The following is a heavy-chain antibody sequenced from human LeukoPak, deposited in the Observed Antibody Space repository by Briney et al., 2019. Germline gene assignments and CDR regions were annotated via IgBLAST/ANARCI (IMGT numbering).Heavy chain of an antibody. Sequence: PGGSLRLSCAASGFTFSSYAMSWVRQAPGKGLEWVSAISGSGGSTYYADSVKGRFTISRDNSKHTLYLQMNSLRAEDTAVYYCAKHLGEQQLVPYYFDYWGQGTLVTVSS. CDR2: ISGSGGST. CDR3: AKHLGEQQLVPYYFDY. J-gene: IGHJ4*02. D-gene: IGHD6-13*01. V-gene: IGHV3-23*01. CDR1: GFTFSSYA.